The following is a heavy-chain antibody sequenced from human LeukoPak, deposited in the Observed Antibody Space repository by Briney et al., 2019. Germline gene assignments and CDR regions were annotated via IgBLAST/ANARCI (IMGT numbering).Heavy chain of an antibody. Sequence: GGSLRLPCVGTGFTFSTYRMNWVRQATGKGLEWVSSISSSSSYIYYADSVKGRITISRDNAKNSLYLQMNSLRVEDTAVYYCARDKDVYFDYWGQGTLVTVSS. J-gene: IGHJ4*02. CDR1: GFTFSTYR. CDR2: ISSSSSYI. V-gene: IGHV3-21*01. CDR3: ARDKDVYFDY.